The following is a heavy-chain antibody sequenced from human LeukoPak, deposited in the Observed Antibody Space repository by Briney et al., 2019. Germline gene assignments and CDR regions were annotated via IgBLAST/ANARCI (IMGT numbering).Heavy chain of an antibody. CDR2: IKSNADGGTI. Sequence: RPGGSLRLSCAASGFTFKNAWMSWVRQAPGKGLEWLGRIKSNADGGTIDYAAPVKGRFTISRDDSEKMLFLQMNSLITEDTAVYHCTTDLRWYNIWYAGYWGQGALVTVSS. J-gene: IGHJ4*02. D-gene: IGHD1-14*01. V-gene: IGHV3-15*01. CDR3: TTDLRWYNIWYAGY. CDR1: GFTFKNAW.